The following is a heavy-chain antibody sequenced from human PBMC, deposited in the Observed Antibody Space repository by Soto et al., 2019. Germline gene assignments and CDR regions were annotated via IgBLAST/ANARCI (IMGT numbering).Heavy chain of an antibody. CDR3: AIAPKLRYFDWLLTYFDY. Sequence: QVQLVQSGAEVKKPGASVKVSCKASGYTFTSYGISWVRQAPGQGLEWMGWISAYNGNTNYAQKLQGRDTMTTDTSTSTAYMELRSLRSDDTAVYYCAIAPKLRYFDWLLTYFDYWGQGTLVTVSS. J-gene: IGHJ4*02. CDR1: GYTFTSYG. D-gene: IGHD3-9*01. V-gene: IGHV1-18*01. CDR2: ISAYNGNT.